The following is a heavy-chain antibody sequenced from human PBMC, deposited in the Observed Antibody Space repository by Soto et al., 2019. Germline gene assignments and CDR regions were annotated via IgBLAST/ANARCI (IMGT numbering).Heavy chain of an antibody. V-gene: IGHV4-61*01. J-gene: IGHJ6*02. CDR2: IYYSGAT. CDR3: ARAMGDWGTHYYYYGLDV. D-gene: IGHD3-16*01. Sequence: SETLSLTCTVSGDSISVSGDSNNNHYWSWVRQPPGKGLGWIGSIYYSGATNYNPSLKSRVTMSADTSKNKFSLNLSSVTAADTAIYYCARAMGDWGTHYYYYGLDVWGQGTTVTVSS. CDR1: GDSISVSGDSNNNHY.